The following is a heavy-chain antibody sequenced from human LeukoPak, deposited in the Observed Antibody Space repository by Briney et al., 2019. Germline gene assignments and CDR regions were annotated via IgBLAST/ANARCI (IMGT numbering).Heavy chain of an antibody. CDR1: GVTFSSYA. D-gene: IGHD3-16*01. CDR3: ARDGGGSVDY. Sequence: GASVKVSCKASGVTFSSYAMSWVRQAPGQGLEWMGGIIPMFKTPKYVQKVQDRLTITADESTRTAYMELNSLRSDDTAVYYCARDGGGSVDYWGQGTLITVSS. CDR2: IIPMFKTP. J-gene: IGHJ4*02. V-gene: IGHV1-69*01.